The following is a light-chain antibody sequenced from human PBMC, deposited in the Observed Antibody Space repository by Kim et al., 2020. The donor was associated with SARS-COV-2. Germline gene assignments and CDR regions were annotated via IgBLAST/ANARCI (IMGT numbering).Light chain of an antibody. CDR2: WAS. Sequence: RSTLNWKSSQTVLYNCNNKNYLAWYQQKPGQAPKLRIDWASIRESGVSERCSGSGSETDFTLTSSSRQAEDVAVYYCQQYYSTPPSFGQGTKLEI. CDR3: QQYYSTPPS. J-gene: IGKJ2*03. V-gene: IGKV4-1*01. CDR1: QTVLYNCNNKNY.